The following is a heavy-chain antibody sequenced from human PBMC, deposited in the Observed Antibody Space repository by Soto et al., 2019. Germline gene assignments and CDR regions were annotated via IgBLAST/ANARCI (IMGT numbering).Heavy chain of an antibody. CDR3: ARARLRAVYAFDI. Sequence: QVQLQESDAGLVKASQTLSLTCTVSGGSVSSGAYYWTWIRQRPGKGLEWIGYIYYSGSTYYSPSLKSLRSISLHTSKNHVSLRLSFVTAADTAMYYCARARLRAVYAFDIWGQGTMVTVSS. D-gene: IGHD5-12*01. J-gene: IGHJ3*02. CDR2: IYYSGST. V-gene: IGHV4-31*01. CDR1: GGSVSSGAYY.